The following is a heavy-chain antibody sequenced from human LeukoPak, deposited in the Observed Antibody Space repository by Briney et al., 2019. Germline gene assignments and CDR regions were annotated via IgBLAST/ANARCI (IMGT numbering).Heavy chain of an antibody. V-gene: IGHV4-4*09. CDR1: GGSISSYY. J-gene: IGHJ6*03. Sequence: SETLSLTCTVSGGSISSYYWSWIRQPPGKGLEWTGYIYTSGSTNYNPSLKSRVTISVDTSKNQFSLKLSSVTAADTAVYYCARGAGIAVAGDYYYMDVWGKGTTVTVSS. CDR3: ARGAGIAVAGDYYYMDV. D-gene: IGHD6-19*01. CDR2: IYTSGST.